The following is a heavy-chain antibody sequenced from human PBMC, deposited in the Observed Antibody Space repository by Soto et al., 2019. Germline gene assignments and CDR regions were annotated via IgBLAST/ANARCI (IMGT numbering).Heavy chain of an antibody. Sequence: EVQLVESGGGLVQPGGSLRLSCAASGFTVSSSYMGWVRQAPGKGLEWLSALYTNGNKYYAENVKGRFSIYRDNSKDTLYLKMTSLRADETAIYYCSRQVGYYWYFDLWGRGTLVTVSS. CDR3: SRQVGYYWYFDL. CDR1: GFTVSSSY. V-gene: IGHV3-66*04. CDR2: LYTNGNK. J-gene: IGHJ2*01. D-gene: IGHD2-8*02.